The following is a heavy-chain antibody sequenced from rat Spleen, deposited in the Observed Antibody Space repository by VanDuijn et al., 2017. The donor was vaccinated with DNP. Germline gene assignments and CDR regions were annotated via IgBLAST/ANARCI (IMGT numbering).Heavy chain of an antibody. CDR2: ISNSGTI. D-gene: IGHD1-11*01. Sequence: EVQFQESGPGLVKSSQSLSLTCSVTGYPITSNYWGWIRKFPGNKMEWIGHISNSGTITYNPSLKSRISVTRDTSRNHFFMQLNSVTTEDTATYYCARLEFGGYTYYFDYWGQGVMVTVSS. CDR3: ARLEFGGYTYYFDY. J-gene: IGHJ2*01. V-gene: IGHV3-1*01. CDR1: GYPITSNY.